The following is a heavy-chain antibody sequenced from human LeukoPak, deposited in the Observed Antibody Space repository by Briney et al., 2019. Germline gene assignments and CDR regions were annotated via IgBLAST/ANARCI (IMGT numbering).Heavy chain of an antibody. V-gene: IGHV1-69*13. CDR1: GGTFSSYA. CDR2: IIPIFGTA. Sequence: GASVKVSCKASGGTFSSYAISWVRQAPGQGLEWMGGIIPIFGTANYAQKLQGRVTITADESTSTAYMELSSLRSEDTAVYYCARGGGVSGLWSSSSGYYYYYMDVWGKGTTVTVSS. D-gene: IGHD6-6*01. J-gene: IGHJ6*03. CDR3: ARGGGVSGLWSSSSGYYYYYMDV.